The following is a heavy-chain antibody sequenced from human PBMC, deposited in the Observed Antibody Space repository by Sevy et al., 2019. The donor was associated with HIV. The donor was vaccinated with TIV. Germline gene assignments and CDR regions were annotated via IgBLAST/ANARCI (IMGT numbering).Heavy chain of an antibody. V-gene: IGHV3-48*01. CDR2: ISHSTNTR. J-gene: IGHJ4*02. Sequence: GGSLRLSCAASGFTFSSFGMNWVRQAPGKGLEWISYISHSTNTRLYAASVTGRFSISRDNARNSLYLQMNSLRVEDTAVYYCARESYFYDTTTFPENDYWGRGTLVTVSS. CDR3: ARESYFYDTTTFPENDY. CDR1: GFTFSSFG. D-gene: IGHD3-22*01.